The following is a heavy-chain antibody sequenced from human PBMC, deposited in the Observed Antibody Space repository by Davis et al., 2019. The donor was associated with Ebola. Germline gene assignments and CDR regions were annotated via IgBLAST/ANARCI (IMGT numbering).Heavy chain of an antibody. Sequence: SVKVSCKASGYTFTSYYMNWVRHAPGQGLEWMGIINPSGGSTSYAQKFQGRVTMTRDTSTSTVYMELRSLRSEDTAVAYSAPEYSSSSGGDYWGQGTLVTVSS. CDR2: INPSGGST. D-gene: IGHD6-6*01. CDR1: GYTFTSYY. V-gene: IGHV1-46*01. J-gene: IGHJ4*02. CDR3: APEYSSSSGGDY.